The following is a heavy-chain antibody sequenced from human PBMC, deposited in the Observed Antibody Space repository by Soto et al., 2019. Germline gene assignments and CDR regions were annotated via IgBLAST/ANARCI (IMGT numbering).Heavy chain of an antibody. CDR2: ISSSSSYI. J-gene: IGHJ6*03. Sequence: GGSLRLSCAASGFTFSSYSMNWVRQAPGKGLEWVSSISSSSSYIYYADSVKGRFTISRDNAKNSLYLQMNSLRAEDTAVYYCASSWYYYGSGSGNYYYYMDVWGKGTTVTVSS. D-gene: IGHD3-10*01. V-gene: IGHV3-21*01. CDR3: ASSWYYYGSGSGNYYYYMDV. CDR1: GFTFSSYS.